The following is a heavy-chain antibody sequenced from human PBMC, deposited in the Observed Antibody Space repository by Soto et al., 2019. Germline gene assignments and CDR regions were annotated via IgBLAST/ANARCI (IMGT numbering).Heavy chain of an antibody. D-gene: IGHD5-12*01. Sequence: SVKVSCKASGGTFSSYAISWVRQAPGQGLEWMGGIIPIFGTANYAQKFQGRVTITADESTSTAYMELSSLRSEDTAVYYCARHSLATQPGDYWGQGTRVTVSS. CDR1: GGTFSSYA. V-gene: IGHV1-69*13. CDR3: ARHSLATQPGDY. J-gene: IGHJ4*02. CDR2: IIPIFGTA.